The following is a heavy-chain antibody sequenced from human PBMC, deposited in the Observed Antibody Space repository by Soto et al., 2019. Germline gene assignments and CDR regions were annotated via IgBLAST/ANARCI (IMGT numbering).Heavy chain of an antibody. J-gene: IGHJ6*02. D-gene: IGHD3-3*01. V-gene: IGHV3-30*18. CDR3: AKDYVLEWLRYYYGMDV. Sequence: QVQLVESGGGVVQPGRSLRLSCAASGFAFSTYGMHWVRQAPGKGLVWVAVISYDGSNKYYTDSVKGRFTISRDNSKNTLFLQMNSLRAEDTAVYYCAKDYVLEWLRYYYGMDVWGQGTTVTVSS. CDR2: ISYDGSNK. CDR1: GFAFSTYG.